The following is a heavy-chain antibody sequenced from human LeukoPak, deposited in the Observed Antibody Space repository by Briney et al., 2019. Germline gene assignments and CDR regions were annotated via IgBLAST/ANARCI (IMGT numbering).Heavy chain of an antibody. J-gene: IGHJ4*02. CDR1: GYTFTSYG. CDR3: ARSSSVTIPGYYFDY. V-gene: IGHV1-18*01. D-gene: IGHD2-21*01. CDR2: ISAYNGNT. Sequence: ASVKVSCKASGYTFTSYGISWVRQAPGQGLEWMGWISAYNGNTNYAQKFQGRVTVTTDTSTSTAYMELRSLRSDDTAVYYCARSSSVTIPGYYFDYWGQGTLVTVSS.